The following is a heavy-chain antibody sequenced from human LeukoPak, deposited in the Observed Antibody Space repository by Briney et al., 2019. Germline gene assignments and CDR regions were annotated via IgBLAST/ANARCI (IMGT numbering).Heavy chain of an antibody. CDR2: ISSSSSYI. Sequence: PGGSLRLSCAASGFTFSSYSMNWVRQAPGKGLEWVSSISSSSSYIYYADSVKGRSTISRDNAKNSLYLQMNSLRAEDTAVYYCAKRILELGFDYWGQGTLVTVSS. V-gene: IGHV3-21*01. CDR3: AKRILELGFDY. D-gene: IGHD1-1*01. CDR1: GFTFSSYS. J-gene: IGHJ4*02.